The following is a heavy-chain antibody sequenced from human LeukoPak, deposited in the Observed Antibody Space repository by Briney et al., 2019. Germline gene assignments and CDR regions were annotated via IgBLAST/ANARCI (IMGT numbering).Heavy chain of an antibody. V-gene: IGHV3-30*04. D-gene: IGHD3-22*01. CDR2: ISYDGSNK. Sequence: PGRSLRLSRAASGFTFNRYALHWVRQAPGKGLEWVAVISYDGSNKYYADSVKGRFTISRDNSKKTLYLQMNSLRPEDTAVYYCASRITMIVVPPDYWGQGTLVTVSS. CDR3: ASRITMIVVPPDY. J-gene: IGHJ4*01. CDR1: GFTFNRYA.